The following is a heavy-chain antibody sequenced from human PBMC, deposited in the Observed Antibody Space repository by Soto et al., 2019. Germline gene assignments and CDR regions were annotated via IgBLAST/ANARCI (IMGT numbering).Heavy chain of an antibody. CDR2: MNPNSGNT. Sequence: XSVKVSFNASGYTFTSYDINLVRQATGQGLEWMGWMNPNSGNTGYAQKFLGRVTMTRNTSISTAYMELSSLRSEDTAVYYCARGPEGLWFGELFPFDYWGQGTLVTVSS. V-gene: IGHV1-8*01. CDR1: GYTFTSYD. D-gene: IGHD3-10*01. CDR3: ARGPEGLWFGELFPFDY. J-gene: IGHJ4*02.